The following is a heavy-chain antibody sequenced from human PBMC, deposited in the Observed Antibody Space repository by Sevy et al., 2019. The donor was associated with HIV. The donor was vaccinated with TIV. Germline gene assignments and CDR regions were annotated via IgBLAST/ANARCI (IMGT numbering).Heavy chain of an antibody. CDR1: GFTFSSYG. V-gene: IGHV3-33*01. J-gene: IGHJ3*02. CDR3: ARAYDGHDAFDI. CDR2: IWYDGSNK. Sequence: GGSLRLSCAASGFTFSSYGMHWVRQAPGKGLEWVAVIWYDGSNKYYAYSVKGRFTISRDNSKNTLYLQMNSLRAEDTAVYYCARAYDGHDAFDIWGQGTMVTVSS. D-gene: IGHD3-3*01.